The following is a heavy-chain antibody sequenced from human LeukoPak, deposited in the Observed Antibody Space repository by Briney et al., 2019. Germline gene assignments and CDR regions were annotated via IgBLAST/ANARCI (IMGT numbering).Heavy chain of an antibody. J-gene: IGHJ4*02. Sequence: PSETLSLTCAVYGGSFSGYYRSWIRQPPGKGLEWIGEINHSGSTNYNPSLKSRVTISVDTSKNQFSLKLSSVTAADTAVYYCARGVHYFDYWGQGTLVTVSS. CDR2: INHSGST. CDR1: GGSFSGYY. V-gene: IGHV4-34*01. CDR3: ARGVHYFDY.